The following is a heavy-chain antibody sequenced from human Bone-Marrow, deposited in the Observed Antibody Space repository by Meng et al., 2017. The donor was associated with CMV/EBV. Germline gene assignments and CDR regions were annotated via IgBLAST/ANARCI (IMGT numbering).Heavy chain of an antibody. CDR3: ARGGRKGRFQQLVSVGWGY. D-gene: IGHD6-13*01. CDR2: IRYDGSNK. V-gene: IGHV3-30*02. Sequence: GEPLKISCAASGFTFSSYGMHWVRQAPGKGLEWVAFIRYDGSNKYYADSVKGRFTISRGNSKNTLYLQMNSLIAEDTAVYYCARGGRKGRFQQLVSVGWGYWGQGTLVTVSS. J-gene: IGHJ4*02. CDR1: GFTFSSYG.